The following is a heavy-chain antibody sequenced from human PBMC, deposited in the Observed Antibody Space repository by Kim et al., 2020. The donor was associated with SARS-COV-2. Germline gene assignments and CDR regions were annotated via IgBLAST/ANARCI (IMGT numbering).Heavy chain of an antibody. J-gene: IGHJ4*02. CDR3: ARSIGDGDCSFDY. CDR2: ISSSSASI. Sequence: GGSLRLSCAGSGITFSSYSMNWVRQAPGKGLEWVSYISSSSASIYYADSVKGRFSISRDNAKYSLYLQMNSMRDEDTAVYYCARSIGDGDCSFDYWSQGTLVTVSS. V-gene: IGHV3-48*02. CDR1: GITFSSYS. D-gene: IGHD2-21*01.